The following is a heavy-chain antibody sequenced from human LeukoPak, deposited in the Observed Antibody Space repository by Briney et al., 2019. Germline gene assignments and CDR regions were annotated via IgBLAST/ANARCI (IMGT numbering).Heavy chain of an antibody. V-gene: IGHV4-59*08. CDR3: ARCGDYYDSTDWYFDL. CDR2: IYYSGST. D-gene: IGHD3-22*01. CDR1: GGSISSYY. Sequence: SGTLSLTCTVSGGSISSYYWSWIRQPPGKGLEWIGYIYYSGSTNYNPSLKSRVTISVDTSKNQFSLKLSSVTAADTAVYYCARCGDYYDSTDWYFDLWGRGTLVTVSS. J-gene: IGHJ2*01.